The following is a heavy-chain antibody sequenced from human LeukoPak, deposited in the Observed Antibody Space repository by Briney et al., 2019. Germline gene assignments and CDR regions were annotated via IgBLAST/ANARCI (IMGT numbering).Heavy chain of an antibody. V-gene: IGHV3-74*01. Sequence: PGGSLRLSCAASGLTFSSYWMHWVRQAPGKGLVWVSRINPDGIGTGYADFVKGRFTISRDNAKNTLYLQMNSLRAEDTAVYYCARLIMDGYNYFFDYWGQGTLVTVSS. CDR3: ARLIMDGYNYFFDY. CDR2: INPDGIGT. J-gene: IGHJ4*02. D-gene: IGHD5-24*01. CDR1: GLTFSSYW.